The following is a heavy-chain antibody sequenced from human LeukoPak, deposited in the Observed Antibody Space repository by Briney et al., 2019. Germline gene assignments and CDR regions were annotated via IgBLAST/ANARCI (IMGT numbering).Heavy chain of an antibody. Sequence: SETLSLTCTVSGGSISSYYWSWIRQPAGKGLEWIGRIYTSGSTNYNPSLKSRVTMSVDTSKNQFSLKLSSVTAADTAVYYCAREGPGEYDSSGYPRNFDYWGQGTLVTVSS. CDR1: GGSISSYY. CDR3: AREGPGEYDSSGYPRNFDY. CDR2: IYTSGST. J-gene: IGHJ4*02. D-gene: IGHD3-22*01. V-gene: IGHV4-4*07.